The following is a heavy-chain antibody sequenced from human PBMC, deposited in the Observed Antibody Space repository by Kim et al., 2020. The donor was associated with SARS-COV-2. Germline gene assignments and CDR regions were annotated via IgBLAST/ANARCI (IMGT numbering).Heavy chain of an antibody. V-gene: IGHV5-51*01. CDR1: GYSFTSYW. CDR3: ARRDPRGYNYVSKETDAFEI. D-gene: IGHD5-18*01. CDR2: IYPGDSDT. J-gene: IGHJ3*02. Sequence: GESLKISCKGSGYSFTSYWIGWVRQMPGRGLEWMGIIYPGDSDTRYSPSFQGQVTISADKSISTAYLQWSSLKASDTAMYYCARRDPRGYNYVSKETDAFEIWCQETMVTVSS.